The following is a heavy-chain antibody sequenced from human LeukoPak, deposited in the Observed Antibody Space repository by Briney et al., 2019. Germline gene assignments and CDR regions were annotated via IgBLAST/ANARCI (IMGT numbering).Heavy chain of an antibody. V-gene: IGHV3-48*03. CDR3: SLLVVASDFDY. CDR2: IGSSGTTR. CDR1: GFPFSVYE. J-gene: IGHJ4*02. D-gene: IGHD3-22*01. Sequence: PGGSLSLSCAVSGFPFSVYEMNWVRQAPGKGLEWVSNIGSSGTTRHYADSVKGRFSISRDNAENSLCLQMNSLRVEDTGIYYCSLLVVASDFDYWGQGALVTVSS.